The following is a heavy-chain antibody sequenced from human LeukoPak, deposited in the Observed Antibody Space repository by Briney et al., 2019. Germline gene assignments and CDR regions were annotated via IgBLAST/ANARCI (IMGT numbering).Heavy chain of an antibody. CDR3: ARFTDSSGSYWANPKRFFDY. V-gene: IGHV3-21*01. Sequence: GGSLRLSCAASGFTFSSYSMNWVRQAPGKGLEWVSSISSSSSYIYYADSVKGRFTISRDNAENTLYLQMNSLRAEDTAVYYCARFTDSSGSYWANPKRFFDYWGQGTLVTVSS. CDR2: ISSSSSYI. D-gene: IGHD3-22*01. J-gene: IGHJ4*02. CDR1: GFTFSSYS.